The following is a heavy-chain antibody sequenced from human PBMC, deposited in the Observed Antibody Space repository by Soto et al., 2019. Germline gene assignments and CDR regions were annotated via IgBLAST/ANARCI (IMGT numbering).Heavy chain of an antibody. CDR3: AREVPRLIVGATGGYFDY. D-gene: IGHD1-26*01. V-gene: IGHV3-7*01. Sequence: EVQLVESGGGLVQPGGSLRLSCAASGFTFSSYWMSWVRQAPGKGLEWVANIKQDGSEKYYVDSVKGRFTISRDNAKNSLYLQMNSLRAEDTAVYYCAREVPRLIVGATGGYFDYWGQGTLVTVSS. CDR2: IKQDGSEK. J-gene: IGHJ4*02. CDR1: GFTFSSYW.